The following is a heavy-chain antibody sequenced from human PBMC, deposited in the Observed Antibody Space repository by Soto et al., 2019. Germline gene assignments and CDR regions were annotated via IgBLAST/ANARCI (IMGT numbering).Heavy chain of an antibody. CDR1: GFTFSKYS. Sequence: EVQMVESGGGLVPPGGSLRLSCEGTGFTFSKYSLNWVRQAPGKGLEWISYISSSSNIVDYAVSVNDRFIISRDNAKNSLYLQMDFLRHEDTAVYYCARRSRPIEYWGRGTLVTVSS. J-gene: IGHJ4*02. V-gene: IGHV3-48*02. CDR2: ISSSSNIV. D-gene: IGHD6-25*01. CDR3: ARRSRPIEY.